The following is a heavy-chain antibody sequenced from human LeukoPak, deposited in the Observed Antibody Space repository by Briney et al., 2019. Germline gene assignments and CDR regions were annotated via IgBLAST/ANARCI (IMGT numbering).Heavy chain of an antibody. CDR3: AKVFEVRGARRPKDY. V-gene: IGHV3-30*18. Sequence: PGRSLRLSCAAPGFTFSDYGMHWVRQAPGKGLEWVALISYDGGNKFYADSVRDRFTISRDNSKNTLFLQMNSLRIEDTAVYYCAKVFEVRGARRPKDYWGQGTLVIVSS. CDR1: GFTFSDYG. J-gene: IGHJ4*02. D-gene: IGHD3-10*01. CDR2: ISYDGGNK.